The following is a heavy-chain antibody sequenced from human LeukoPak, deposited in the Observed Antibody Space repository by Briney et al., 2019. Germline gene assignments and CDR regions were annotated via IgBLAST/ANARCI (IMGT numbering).Heavy chain of an antibody. Sequence: ASVKVSCKASGYPFSAHFLNWVRQAPGQGLEWMGNIDTTAGNPRYAQDFTGRFVFSLDTSVSTAYLQITSLKADDTAAYYCVRGTPTPGMDYWGQGTQVTVSS. CDR3: VRGTPTPGMDY. CDR1: GYPFSAHF. J-gene: IGHJ4*02. D-gene: IGHD3-10*01. CDR2: IDTTAGNP. V-gene: IGHV7-4-1*02.